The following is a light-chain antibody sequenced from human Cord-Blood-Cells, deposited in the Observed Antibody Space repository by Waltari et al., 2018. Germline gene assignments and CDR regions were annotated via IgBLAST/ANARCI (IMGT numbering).Light chain of an antibody. V-gene: IGLV2-23*02. CDR1: RRHVGGYTL. CDR2: EVS. J-gene: IGLJ3*02. Sequence: QSALTQPASVPGSPGRSITISCPGTRRHVGGYTLVPGYQQHPGKAPKLRIYEVSKRPSGVSNRFSGSKSGNTASLTISGLQAEDEADYYCCSYAGSSTWVFGGGTKLTVL. CDR3: CSYAGSSTWV.